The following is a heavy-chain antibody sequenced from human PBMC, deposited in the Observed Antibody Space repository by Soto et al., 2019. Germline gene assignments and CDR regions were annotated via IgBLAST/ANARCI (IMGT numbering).Heavy chain of an antibody. V-gene: IGHV3-13*01. CDR1: GFTFSSYD. D-gene: IGHD5-18*01. CDR3: ARDAKSGYTNGGGGFDC. J-gene: IGHJ4*02. CDR2: IDAAGNT. Sequence: EVQLVESGGGLVQPGGSLRLSCAASGFTFSSYDMHWVRQAPGKGLEWVSAIDAAGNTYYPGSVKGRFTISRDNAKNSFYLQMNSLRAEDTAVYYCARDAKSGYTNGGGGFDCWGQGTLVTVSS.